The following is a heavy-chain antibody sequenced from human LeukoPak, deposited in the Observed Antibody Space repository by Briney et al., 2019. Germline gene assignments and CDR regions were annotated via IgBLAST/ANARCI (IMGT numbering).Heavy chain of an antibody. CDR3: ARDRRIAATNWFDP. D-gene: IGHD6-6*01. Sequence: SQTLSLTCTVSGGSISSGGYYWSWIRQPPGKGLEWIGYIYHSGSTCYNPSLKSRVTISVDRSKNQFSLKLSSVTAADTAVYYCARDRRIAATNWFDPWGQGTLVTVSS. J-gene: IGHJ5*02. CDR2: IYHSGST. V-gene: IGHV4-30-2*01. CDR1: GGSISSGGYY.